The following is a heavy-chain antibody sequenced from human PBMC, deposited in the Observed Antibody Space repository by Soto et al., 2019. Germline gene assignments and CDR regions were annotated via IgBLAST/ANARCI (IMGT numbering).Heavy chain of an antibody. V-gene: IGHV3-15*01. Sequence: GGSLRLSCEVSGFSVSNAWMNWVRQVPGKGLEWVGRIKSEAYGGTTAYAAPVKDRFTISRDDSKNTLYLQMNSLKSEDSALYYCTTDLEIGYCGGECYHWIDWGQGSLVTVSS. CDR1: GFSVSNAW. CDR2: IKSEAYGGTT. D-gene: IGHD2-21*01. CDR3: TTDLEIGYCGGECYHWID. J-gene: IGHJ1*01.